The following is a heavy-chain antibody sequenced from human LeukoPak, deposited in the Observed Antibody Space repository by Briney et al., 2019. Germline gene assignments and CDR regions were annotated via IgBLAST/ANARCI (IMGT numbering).Heavy chain of an antibody. V-gene: IGHV3-23*01. CDR3: AKPVFYYYYMDV. J-gene: IGHJ6*03. CDR2: ISGSGGST. D-gene: IGHD3-16*01. CDR1: GFTFSSYG. Sequence: GGTLRLSCAASGFTFSSYGISWVRQAPGKGLEWVSAISGSGGSTYYADSVKGRFTISRDNSKNTLYLQMNSLRAEDTAVYYCAKPVFYYYYMDVWGKGTTVTISS.